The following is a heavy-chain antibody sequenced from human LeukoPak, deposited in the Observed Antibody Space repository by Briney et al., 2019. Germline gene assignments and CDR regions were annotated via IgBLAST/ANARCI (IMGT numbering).Heavy chain of an antibody. V-gene: IGHV4-39*01. CDR2: IYYSGST. J-gene: IGHJ3*02. D-gene: IGHD4-23*01. Sequence: ASETLSLTCTVSGGSISSSSYYWGWIRQPPGKGLEWIGSIYYSGSTYYNPSLKSRVTISVDTSKNQFSLKLSSVTAADTAVYYCARHGGNPIDAFDIWGQGTMVTVSS. CDR3: ARHGGNPIDAFDI. CDR1: GGSISSSSYY.